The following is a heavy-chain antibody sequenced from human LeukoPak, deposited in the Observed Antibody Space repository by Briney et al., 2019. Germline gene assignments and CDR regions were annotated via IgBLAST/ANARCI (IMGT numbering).Heavy chain of an antibody. V-gene: IGHV3-7*01. CDR3: VRDSGAYSSVYYDAFDF. Sequence: PGGSLRLSCAASGFTFSNYWMIWVRQAPGKGLEWVANINREGSEKHYADSVNGRFTISRDNAKNSMFLQMNSLRVDDTAMYYCVRDSGAYSSVYYDAFDFWGQGTVVTVSS. D-gene: IGHD5/OR15-5a*01. CDR1: GFTFSNYW. J-gene: IGHJ3*01. CDR2: INREGSEK.